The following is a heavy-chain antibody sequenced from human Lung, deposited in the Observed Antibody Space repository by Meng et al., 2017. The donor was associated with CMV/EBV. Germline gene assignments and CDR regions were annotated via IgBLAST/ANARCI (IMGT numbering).Heavy chain of an antibody. CDR1: EFTFNSYA. J-gene: IGHJ5*01. V-gene: IGHV3-23*01. CDR2: ISDSGDSP. Sequence: ESXKISXTASEFTFNSYAMTWVRQAPEKGLEWVSLISDSGDSPYYADSVKGRFIISRDNSKNMVYLQMKSLRADDTAIYYCAKTRNDYGGEDSWGQVKLVNGYS. D-gene: IGHD4/OR15-4a*01. CDR3: AKTRNDYGGEDS.